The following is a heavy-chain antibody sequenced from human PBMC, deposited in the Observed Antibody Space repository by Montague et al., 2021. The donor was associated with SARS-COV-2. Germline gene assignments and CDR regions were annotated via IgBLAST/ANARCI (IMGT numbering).Heavy chain of an antibody. CDR2: ISHSGST. CDR1: GGSFSGYY. Sequence: SETLSLTCAVYGGSFSGYYWSWIRQPPGKGLEWIGEISHSGSTNYNPSLKSRVTISVDTSKNQFSLKLSSVTAADTAVYYCARGTTVTTFYYYYYGMDVWGQGTTVTVSS. J-gene: IGHJ6*02. V-gene: IGHV4-34*01. CDR3: ARGTTVTTFYYYYYGMDV. D-gene: IGHD4-17*01.